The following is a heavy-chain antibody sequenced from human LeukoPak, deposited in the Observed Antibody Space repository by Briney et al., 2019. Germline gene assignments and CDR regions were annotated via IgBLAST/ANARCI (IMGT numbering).Heavy chain of an antibody. CDR3: AKVGTGNQYGSGDFDS. J-gene: IGHJ4*02. Sequence: PGGSLRLSCAGSGFTFSSYNMNWIRQAPGKGLEWVSAISYSSTHIYTRVSVKGRFTISRDDAKNSLYLEMNSLTVEDTAVYYCAKVGTGNQYGSGDFDSWGQGTLVTVSS. CDR1: GFTFSSYN. D-gene: IGHD3-10*01. CDR2: ISYSSTHI. V-gene: IGHV3-21*01.